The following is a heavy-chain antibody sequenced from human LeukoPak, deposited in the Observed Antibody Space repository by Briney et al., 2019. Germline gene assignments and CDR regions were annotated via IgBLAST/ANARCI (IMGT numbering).Heavy chain of an antibody. Sequence: GGSLRLSCAASGFTFSSYAMSGVRQAPGKGLECVSAISGSVGSTYYADSVKGRFPISRENSKSTLFQQMNSLRAEDTAVYYCAKDPRVGSRVATPCHWGQGALVTVSS. CDR2: ISGSVGST. V-gene: IGHV3-23*01. CDR1: GFTFSSYA. D-gene: IGHD5-24*01. J-gene: IGHJ4*02. CDR3: AKDPRVGSRVATPCH.